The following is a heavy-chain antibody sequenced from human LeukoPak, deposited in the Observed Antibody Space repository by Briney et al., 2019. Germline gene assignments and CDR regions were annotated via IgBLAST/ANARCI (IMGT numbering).Heavy chain of an antibody. CDR2: IYYIVST. Sequence: PSEALSLTCTISGGSISRYYWSWIRQPPGKGLEWVGYIYYIVSTNYTPPLKSRVTISVDTSKNQLSLKLSSVTAADTAVYYCARVRATLFGVAMDYMDVWGKGTTVTVSS. D-gene: IGHD3-3*01. CDR1: GGSISRYY. J-gene: IGHJ6*03. V-gene: IGHV4-59*08. CDR3: ARVRATLFGVAMDYMDV.